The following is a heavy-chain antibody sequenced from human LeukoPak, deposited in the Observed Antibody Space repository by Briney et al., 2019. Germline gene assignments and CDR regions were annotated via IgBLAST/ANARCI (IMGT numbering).Heavy chain of an antibody. CDR1: GFTFSSYS. CDR3: ARDPPYYSYGYHYYMDV. Sequence: GGSLRLSCAASGFTFSSYSMSWVRQAPGKGLEWVANIKQDGSEKYYVDSVKGRFTISRGNAKNSLYLQMNSLRAEDTAVYYCARDPPYYSYGYHYYMDVWGKGTTVTVSS. V-gene: IGHV3-7*01. J-gene: IGHJ6*03. D-gene: IGHD5-18*01. CDR2: IKQDGSEK.